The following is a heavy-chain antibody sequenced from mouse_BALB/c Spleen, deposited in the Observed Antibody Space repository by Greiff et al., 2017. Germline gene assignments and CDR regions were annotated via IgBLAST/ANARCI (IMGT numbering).Heavy chain of an antibody. CDR3: ARDARYYGSSGYYYAMDY. CDR2: SRNKANDYTT. D-gene: IGHD1-1*01. CDR1: GFTFSDFY. Sequence: EVHLVESGGGLVQPGGSLRLSCATSGFTFSDFYMEWVRQPPGKRLEWIAASRNKANDYTTEYSASVKGRFIVSRDTSQSILYLQMNALRAEDTAIYYCARDARYYGSSGYYYAMDYWGQGTSVTVSS. V-gene: IGHV7-1*02. J-gene: IGHJ4*01.